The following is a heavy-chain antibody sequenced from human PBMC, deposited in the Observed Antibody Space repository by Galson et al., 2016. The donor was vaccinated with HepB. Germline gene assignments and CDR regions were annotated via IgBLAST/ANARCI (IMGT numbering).Heavy chain of an antibody. J-gene: IGHJ2*01. CDR2: MTARGRNI. V-gene: IGHV3-23*01. CDR1: GFPFNIYA. Sequence: SLRLSCAASGFPFNIYAMAWVRQAPGKELEWVSGMTARGRNIYYADSVKGRFSISRDDSKNTRYLQMDSLRAEDTAVYYCAKDRDSGWRYWYFDLWGRGTVVTVSS. D-gene: IGHD6-19*01. CDR3: AKDRDSGWRYWYFDL.